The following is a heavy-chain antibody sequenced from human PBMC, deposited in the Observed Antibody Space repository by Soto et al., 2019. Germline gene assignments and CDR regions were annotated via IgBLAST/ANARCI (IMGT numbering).Heavy chain of an antibody. CDR2: ISAYNGNT. J-gene: IGHJ5*02. V-gene: IGHV1-18*01. Sequence: QVQLVQSGAEVKKPGASVQVSCKASGYTFTSYGISWVRQAPGQGLDWMGWISAYNGNTNYAQKLQRRVTMTPSTSTSTAYMELGGLRSEDAAVYYCARDRGTGVASTRRWFDPLGQGPLVTVSS. D-gene: IGHD6-19*01. CDR3: ARDRGTGVASTRRWFDP. CDR1: GYTFTSYG.